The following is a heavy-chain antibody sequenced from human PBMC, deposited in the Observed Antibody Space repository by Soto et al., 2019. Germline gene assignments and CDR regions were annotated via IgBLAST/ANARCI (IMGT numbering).Heavy chain of an antibody. J-gene: IGHJ5*01. CDR2: TYYRSKWYN. CDR1: GDSVSGSSVT. D-gene: IGHD1-26*01. V-gene: IGHV6-1*01. Sequence: QVQLQQSEPGLVKPSQTLSLTCAISGDSVSGSSVTWNWIRQSPSRGLEWLGRTYYRSKWYNDYAESVKSRITINPDTSKNQFSLHLNTVTPEDTAVYYCVRLIGNSWLDFWGQGTLVTVSS. CDR3: VRLIGNSWLDF.